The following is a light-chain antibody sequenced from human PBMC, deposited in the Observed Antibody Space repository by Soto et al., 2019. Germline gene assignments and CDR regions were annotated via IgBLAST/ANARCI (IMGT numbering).Light chain of an antibody. V-gene: IGLV2-8*01. J-gene: IGLJ1*01. Sequence: QSVLTQPPSASGSPGQSVAISCTGTSSDVGGNKYVSWYQQHPGKAPKLMIYEVNKRPSGVPDRFSGSKSGNTASLTVSGLQAEDEADYYCSSYAGSSNVFGTGTKVTVL. CDR3: SSYAGSSNV. CDR1: SSDVGGNKY. CDR2: EVN.